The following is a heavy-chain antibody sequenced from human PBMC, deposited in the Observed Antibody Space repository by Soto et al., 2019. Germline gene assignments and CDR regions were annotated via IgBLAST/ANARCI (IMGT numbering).Heavy chain of an antibody. J-gene: IGHJ4*02. CDR3: TRGPPDY. Sequence: EVRLVESGGGLVQPGGSLRISCTVSGFIFYDYYMDWVRQAPGKGLEWVGRIRNKINGYTTEYAASVKGRFSISRDDSKYSLYLQRNNLKIEDTAVYYCTRGPPDYWGQGTLVTVSS. CDR2: IRNKINGYTT. V-gene: IGHV3-72*01. CDR1: GFIFYDYY.